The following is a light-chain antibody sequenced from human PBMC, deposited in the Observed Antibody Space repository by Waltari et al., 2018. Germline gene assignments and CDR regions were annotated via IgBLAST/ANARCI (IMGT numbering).Light chain of an antibody. J-gene: IGKJ2*01. CDR2: GAS. CDR3: QQYGSSPPNT. V-gene: IGKV3-20*01. CDR1: QSVSSSY. Sequence: EIVLTQSPGTLSLSPGERATIPCRASQSVSSSYLAWYQQKPGQAPRLLIYGASSRATGIPDRFSGSGSGTDFTLTISRLEPEDFAVYYCQQYGSSPPNTFGQGTKLEIK.